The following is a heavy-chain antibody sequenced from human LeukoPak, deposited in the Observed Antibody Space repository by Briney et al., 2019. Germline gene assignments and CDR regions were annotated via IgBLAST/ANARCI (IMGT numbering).Heavy chain of an antibody. CDR1: GITLSSYA. D-gene: IGHD3-10*01. J-gene: IGHJ4*02. CDR2: ISSGGTDE. V-gene: IGHV3-30*01. CDR3: ARDSTYYYDSGSSGPHYFDN. Sequence: GRSLRLSCAASGITLSSYAMHWVRQAPGKGLEWVSLISSGGTDEYYADSVKGQFTISKDNSKNTLYLQLNSLRGEDTAVYYCARDSTYYYDSGSSGPHYFDNWGQGTLVTVSS.